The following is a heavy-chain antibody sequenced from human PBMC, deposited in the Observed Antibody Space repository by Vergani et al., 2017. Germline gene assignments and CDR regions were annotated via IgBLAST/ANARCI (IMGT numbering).Heavy chain of an antibody. Sequence: QVQLVESGGGVVQPGRSLRLSCAASGFTFSSYGMHWVRQAPGKGLEWVAVIWYDGSNKYYADSVKGRFTISRDNSKNTLYLQMNSLRAEDTAVYYCARDAEASFGGVIGRHPLGYWGQGTLVTVSS. CDR1: GFTFSSYG. CDR2: IWYDGSNK. V-gene: IGHV3-33*01. CDR3: ARDAEASFGGVIGRHPLGY. D-gene: IGHD3-16*02. J-gene: IGHJ4*02.